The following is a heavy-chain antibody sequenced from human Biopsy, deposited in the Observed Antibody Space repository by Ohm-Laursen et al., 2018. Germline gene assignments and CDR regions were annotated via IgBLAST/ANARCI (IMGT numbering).Heavy chain of an antibody. V-gene: IGHV4-34*09. J-gene: IGHJ4*02. CDR1: GKTFSDYY. CDR2: IFYSANT. CDR3: ARLGSGDYFPTFFDF. Sequence: SQTLSLTCEVYGKTFSDYYWSWIRQPPGKGLEWIGNIFYSANTYYNPSLKSRVTISVDTSKNQFSLKLSSVTAADTAVYYCARLGSGDYFPTFFDFWGQGALVTVSS. D-gene: IGHD5-12*01.